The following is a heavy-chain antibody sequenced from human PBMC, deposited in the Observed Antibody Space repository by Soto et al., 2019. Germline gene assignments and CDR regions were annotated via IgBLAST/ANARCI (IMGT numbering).Heavy chain of an antibody. V-gene: IGHV4-30-4*01. CDR2: IYKSATT. Sequence: SETLSLTCSVSGDSISNLDYFWAWIRQPPGQALEYIGYIYKSATTYYIPSSESRVAISVDTSKSQFSLNVTSVTAADTAVYFCARGRYCLTGRCFPNWFDSWGQGALVTVSS. CDR3: ARGRYCLTGRCFPNWFDS. J-gene: IGHJ5*01. D-gene: IGHD7-27*01. CDR1: GDSISNLDYF.